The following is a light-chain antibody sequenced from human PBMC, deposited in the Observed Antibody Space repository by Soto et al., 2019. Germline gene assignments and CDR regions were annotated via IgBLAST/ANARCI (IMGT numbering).Light chain of an antibody. Sequence: DIQLTQSPSFLSASVGDRVTITCRASQGLSSALAWYQQKPGKAPKLLIYAASTLQSGVPARFSGSGSGTEFTLTISSLQPEDFATDYCQQLNSYPITFGQGTRLEIK. CDR2: AAS. CDR3: QQLNSYPIT. V-gene: IGKV1-9*01. J-gene: IGKJ5*01. CDR1: QGLSSA.